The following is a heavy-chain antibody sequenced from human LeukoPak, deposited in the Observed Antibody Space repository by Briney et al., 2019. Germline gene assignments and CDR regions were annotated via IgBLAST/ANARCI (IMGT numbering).Heavy chain of an antibody. D-gene: IGHD6-19*01. CDR3: ARGEYQWLTQNYYYYYMDV. CDR1: GYTFTSYD. CDR2: MNPNSGHT. Sequence: ASVKVSCKASGYTFTSYDINWVRQATGQGLEWMGWMNPNSGHTGYAQKFQGRVTMTRNTSISTAYMELSSLRSEDTAVYYCARGEYQWLTQNYYYYYMDVWGKGTTVTVSS. J-gene: IGHJ6*03. V-gene: IGHV1-8*01.